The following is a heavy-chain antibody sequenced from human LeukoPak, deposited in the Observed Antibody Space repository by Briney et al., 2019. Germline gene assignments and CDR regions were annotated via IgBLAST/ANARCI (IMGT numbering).Heavy chain of an antibody. V-gene: IGHV4-34*01. Sequence: PSETLSLTCAVYGGSFSNYDWTWIRQPPGKGLEWIGEIHHSGRTNYNPSLKSRITISADTSKKQFSLRLSSVTAADTAVYYCARGRSHVTIFGVALNWLDSWGQGNLVTVSS. CDR3: ARGRSHVTIFGVALNWLDS. D-gene: IGHD3-3*01. CDR1: GGSFSNYD. CDR2: IHHSGRT. J-gene: IGHJ5*01.